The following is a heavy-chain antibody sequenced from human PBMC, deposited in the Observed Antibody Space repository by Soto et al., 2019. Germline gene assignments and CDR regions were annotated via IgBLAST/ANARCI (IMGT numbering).Heavy chain of an antibody. CDR1: GFIFSSNA. J-gene: IGHJ4*02. Sequence: GGSLRLSCAASGFIFSSNAMSWVRQAPGKGLDWVSAISGSGGTTYYADSVKGRFTISRDNSKNTLYLQMNSLRAEDTAIYYCVKADTCFDYWGEGAMVTVYS. V-gene: IGHV3-23*01. CDR3: VKADTCFDY. CDR2: ISGSGGTT.